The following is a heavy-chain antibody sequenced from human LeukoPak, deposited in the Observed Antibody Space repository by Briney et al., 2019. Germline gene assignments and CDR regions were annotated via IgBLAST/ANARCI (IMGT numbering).Heavy chain of an antibody. Sequence: SVKVSCKASGGTFSSYAISWVRQAPGQGLEWMGGTIPIFGTANYAQKFQGRVTITTDESTSTAYMELSSLRFEDTAVYYCARSPAQGYCSGGSCYSNAFDIWGQGTMVTVSS. V-gene: IGHV1-69*05. D-gene: IGHD2-15*01. CDR1: GGTFSSYA. CDR2: TIPIFGTA. J-gene: IGHJ3*02. CDR3: ARSPAQGYCSGGSCYSNAFDI.